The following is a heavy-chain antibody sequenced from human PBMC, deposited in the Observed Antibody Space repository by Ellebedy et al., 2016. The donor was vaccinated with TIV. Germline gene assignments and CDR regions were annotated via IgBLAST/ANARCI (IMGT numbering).Heavy chain of an antibody. D-gene: IGHD3-9*01. CDR1: GDSVNSGSHF. CDR3: AREGYDILTGYNSGMDV. Sequence: SETLSLTCSVSGDSVNSGSHFWNWIRQPPGKGLEWIGYVYKSGTPNYNPSLKIRVTMSVDMSKNQFSLSVTSVTAADTAVYYCAREGYDILTGYNSGMDVWGPGATVTVSS. CDR2: VYKSGTP. J-gene: IGHJ6*02. V-gene: IGHV4-61*01.